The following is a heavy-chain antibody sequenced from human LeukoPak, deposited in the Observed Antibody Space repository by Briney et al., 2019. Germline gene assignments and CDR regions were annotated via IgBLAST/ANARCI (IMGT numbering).Heavy chain of an antibody. CDR3: ASGSYSPYYFDY. CDR2: IYYSGST. CDR1: GGSISSYY. J-gene: IGHJ4*02. Sequence: PSETLSLTCTVSGGSISSYYWSWIRQPPGKGLEWIGYIYYSGSTNYNPSLKSRVTISVGTSKSQFSLKLSSVTAADTAVYYCASGSYSPYYFDYWGQGTLVTVSS. D-gene: IGHD1-26*01. V-gene: IGHV4-59*08.